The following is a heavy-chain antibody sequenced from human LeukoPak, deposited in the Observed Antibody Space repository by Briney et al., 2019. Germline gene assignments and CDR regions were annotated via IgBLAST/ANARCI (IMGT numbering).Heavy chain of an antibody. J-gene: IGHJ5*02. CDR2: INPKSGNT. CDR3: AGERSSSYPPTWYNWFDP. V-gene: IGHV1-8*01. D-gene: IGHD6-13*01. Sequence: ASVKVSCKASGYTFTSYDINWVRQHTGEGLEWMRCINPKSGNTGYAQKFQGWVTMTRDTSISTAYMELSRLRSDDTAVYYCAGERSSSYPPTWYNWFDPWGQGTLVTVSS. CDR1: GYTFTSYD.